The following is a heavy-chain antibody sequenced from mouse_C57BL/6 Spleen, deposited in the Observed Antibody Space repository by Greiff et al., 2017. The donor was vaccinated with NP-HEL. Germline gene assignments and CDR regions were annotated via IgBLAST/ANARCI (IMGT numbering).Heavy chain of an antibody. CDR1: GFTFSSYA. V-gene: IGHV5-4*01. J-gene: IGHJ2*01. CDR2: ISDGGSYT. Sequence: EVKLVESGGGLVKPGGSLKLSCAASGFTFSSYAMSWVRQTPEKRLEWVATISDGGSYTYYPDNVKGRFTISRDNAKNNLYLQMSHLKSEDTAMYYCAREETGNYFDYWGQGTTLTVSS. D-gene: IGHD4-1*01. CDR3: AREETGNYFDY.